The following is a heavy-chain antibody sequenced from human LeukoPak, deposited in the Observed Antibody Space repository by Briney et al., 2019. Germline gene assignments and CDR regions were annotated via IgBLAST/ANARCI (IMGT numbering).Heavy chain of an antibody. V-gene: IGHV4-34*01. D-gene: IGHD2-15*01. CDR1: GGSFSGYY. Sequence: SETLSLTCAVYGGSFSGYYWSWSRQPPGKGLEWIGEINHSGSTNYNPSLKSRVTISVDTSKNQFSLKLSSVTAADTAVYYCARDRYCSGGSCTHGAFDIWGQGTMVTVSS. J-gene: IGHJ3*02. CDR2: INHSGST. CDR3: ARDRYCSGGSCTHGAFDI.